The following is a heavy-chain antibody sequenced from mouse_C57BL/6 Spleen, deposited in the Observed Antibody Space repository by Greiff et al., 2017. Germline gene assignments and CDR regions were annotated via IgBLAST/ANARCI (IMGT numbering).Heavy chain of an antibody. J-gene: IGHJ3*01. Sequence: QVQLQQPGAELVKPGASVKLSCKASGYTFTSYWMQWVKQRPGQGLEWIGEIDPSDSYTNYNQKFKGKATLTVDTSSSTAYMQLSSLTSEDSAVYYCARWDYYGSSGFAYWGQGTLVTVSA. CDR2: IDPSDSYT. CDR3: ARWDYYGSSGFAY. D-gene: IGHD1-1*01. CDR1: GYTFTSYW. V-gene: IGHV1-50*01.